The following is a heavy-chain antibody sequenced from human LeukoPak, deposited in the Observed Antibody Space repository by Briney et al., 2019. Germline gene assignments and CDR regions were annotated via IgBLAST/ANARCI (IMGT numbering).Heavy chain of an antibody. CDR2: IYAGRNT. Sequence: SETLSLTCTVSGGSITNYYWSWIRQPAGKGLEWIGRIYAGRNTDHNPSLKSRVTISVDTSKNQFSLKLSSVTAADTAVYYCARHPALLNITIFGVVIMDYFDYWGQGTLVTVSS. CDR3: ARHPALLNITIFGVVIMDYFDY. V-gene: IGHV4-4*07. D-gene: IGHD3-3*01. J-gene: IGHJ4*02. CDR1: GGSITNYY.